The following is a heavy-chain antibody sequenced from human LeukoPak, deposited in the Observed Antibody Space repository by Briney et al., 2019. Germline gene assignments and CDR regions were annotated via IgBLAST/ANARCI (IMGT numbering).Heavy chain of an antibody. CDR1: GYTFTGDY. J-gene: IGHJ6*02. Sequence: ASLKVSCEASGYTFTGDYLQWVRQAPGQGLEWLGWINSKSGGTNFAQKFQGRVTMTWDSSISTAYMELSRLTSDDTAVYYCARESVGYRTTGRPYYYGMDVWGQGTTVTVSS. D-gene: IGHD1-14*01. CDR3: ARESVGYRTTGRPYYYGMDV. CDR2: INSKSGGT. V-gene: IGHV1-2*02.